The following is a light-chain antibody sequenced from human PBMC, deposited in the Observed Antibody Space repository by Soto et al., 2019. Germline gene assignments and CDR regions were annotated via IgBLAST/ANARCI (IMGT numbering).Light chain of an antibody. J-gene: IGKJ3*01. Sequence: EIVLTQSPGTLSLSPGERATLSCRASQSVSNSNLAWYQQKPGQAPRLLIYGASSRATGITDRFSGSGSGADFTLTISRLEPEDFAAYYCQQYGSSPFTFGPGTKVDIK. CDR3: QQYGSSPFT. CDR2: GAS. CDR1: QSVSNSN. V-gene: IGKV3-20*01.